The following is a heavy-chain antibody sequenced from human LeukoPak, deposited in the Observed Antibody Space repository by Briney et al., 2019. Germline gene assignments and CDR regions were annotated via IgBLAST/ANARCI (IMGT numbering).Heavy chain of an antibody. CDR3: ARVTAAGTWTFDI. CDR2: MNPNSGNT. D-gene: IGHD6-13*01. CDR1: GDTFIIND. V-gene: IGHV1-8*02. J-gene: IGHJ3*02. Sequence: ASVKVSCKASGDTFIINDINWVRQATGQGLEWMGWMNPNSGNTGYAQKSQGRVTMTRNISITTAYVELTDLRSEDTAVYYCARVTAAGTWTFDIWGQGTTVTVSS.